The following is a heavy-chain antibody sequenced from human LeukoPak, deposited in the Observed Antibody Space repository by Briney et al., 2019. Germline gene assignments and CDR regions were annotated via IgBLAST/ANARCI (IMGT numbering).Heavy chain of an antibody. CDR1: GYTFTSYG. D-gene: IGHD3-22*01. J-gene: IGHJ4*02. V-gene: IGHV1-18*01. Sequence: ASVKVSCKASGYTFTSYGISWVRQAPGQGLEWMGWISAYNGNTNYAQKLQGRVTMTTDTSTSTAYMELRSLRSDDTAVYYCATDGYDSSGYYYFFDYWGQGTLVTVSS. CDR2: ISAYNGNT. CDR3: ATDGYDSSGYYYFFDY.